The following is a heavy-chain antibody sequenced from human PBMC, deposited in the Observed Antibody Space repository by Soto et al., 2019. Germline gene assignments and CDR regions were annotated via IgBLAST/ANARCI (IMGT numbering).Heavy chain of an antibody. Sequence: EVQLVESGGGLIQPGGSLRLSCAASGFIVRSNYMTWVRQAPGKGLEWVSVIYSSGNIYYPDSVKGRFTTSRDNSQNTFFLQMNSLRAEDTAVYYCARDSGMLRGNYGMDVWGQGTTVIVSS. CDR3: ARDSGMLRGNYGMDV. CDR1: GFIVRSNY. CDR2: IYSSGNI. V-gene: IGHV3-53*01. J-gene: IGHJ6*02. D-gene: IGHD3-10*01.